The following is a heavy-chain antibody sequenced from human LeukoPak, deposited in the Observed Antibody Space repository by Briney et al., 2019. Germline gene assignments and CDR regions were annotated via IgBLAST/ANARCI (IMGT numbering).Heavy chain of an antibody. CDR1: GFTFSSYS. V-gene: IGHV3-21*01. Sequence: AGGSLRLSCAASGFTFSSYSMNWARQAPGKGLEWVSAISSDSNYIYYADSMKGRFTISRDNAKNSLYLQMNSLRAEDTAVYYCARDRSRVSDYWGQGTLVTVSS. CDR3: ARDRSRVSDY. J-gene: IGHJ4*02. CDR2: ISSDSNYI.